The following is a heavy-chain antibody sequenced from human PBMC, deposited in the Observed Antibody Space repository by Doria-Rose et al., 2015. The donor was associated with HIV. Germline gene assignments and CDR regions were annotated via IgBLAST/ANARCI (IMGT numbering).Heavy chain of an antibody. CDR2: ISWDSGAK. Sequence: VQLVQSGGGFVQPGRSLRLSCVGSGFSFESYAMHWVRLAPGKGLEWVAGISWDSGAKGNADSVEGRFTISRDNAKKSVYLEMRSLRPEDTAFYYCAKAPIIGPKYYFYMDVWGKGTSVTVSS. J-gene: IGHJ6*03. CDR3: AKAPIIGPKYYFYMDV. CDR1: GFSFESYA. V-gene: IGHV3-9*01. D-gene: IGHD3-3*01.